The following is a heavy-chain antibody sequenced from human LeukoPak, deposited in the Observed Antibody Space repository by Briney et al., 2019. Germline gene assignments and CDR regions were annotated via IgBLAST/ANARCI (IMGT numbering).Heavy chain of an antibody. Sequence: PSETLSLTCAVYGGSFSGYYWSWIRQPPGKGLEWIGEINHSGSTNYNPSLKSRVTISVDTSKNQFSLKLSSVTAADTAVDYCARGKYYFWSRYSAPNGSYYMDVWGKGTTVTVSS. CDR2: INHSGST. CDR1: GGSFSGYY. V-gene: IGHV4-34*01. CDR3: ARGKYYFWSRYSAPNGSYYMDV. J-gene: IGHJ6*03. D-gene: IGHD3-3*01.